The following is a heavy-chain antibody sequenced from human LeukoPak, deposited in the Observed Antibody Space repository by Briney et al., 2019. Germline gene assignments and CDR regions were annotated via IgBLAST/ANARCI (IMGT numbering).Heavy chain of an antibody. D-gene: IGHD2-2*01. CDR1: GYRFIANG. CDR2: INVYNGST. CDR3: ARSGHCSGAACYAEGIDY. V-gene: IGHV1-18*01. Sequence: ASVKVSCKASGYRFIANGITWVRQAPGQGLEWMGWINVYNGSTVYAQKLEGRATMTTDTSTNTVYMELTHLSSDDSAMYYCARSGHCSGAACYAEGIDYWGQGTLVTVSS. J-gene: IGHJ4*02.